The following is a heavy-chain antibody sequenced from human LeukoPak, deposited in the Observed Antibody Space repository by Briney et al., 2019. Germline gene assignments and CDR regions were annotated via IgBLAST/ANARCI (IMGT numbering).Heavy chain of an antibody. CDR2: INPSGGST. CDR1: GYTFTSYY. CDR3: ARDLGGSYYYYYYMDV. V-gene: IGHV1-46*01. Sequence: ASVKVSCKASGYTFTSYYMHWVRQAPGQGLEWMGIINPSGGSTSYAQKFQGRVTMTRDMSTSTVYMELSSLRSDDTAVYYCARDLGGSYYYYYYMDVWGKGTTVTVSS. J-gene: IGHJ6*03. D-gene: IGHD3-10*01.